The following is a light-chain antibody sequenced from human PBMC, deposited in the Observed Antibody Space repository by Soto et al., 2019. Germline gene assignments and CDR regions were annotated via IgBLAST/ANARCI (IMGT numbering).Light chain of an antibody. V-gene: IGKV3-20*01. CDR2: GAS. CDR3: QQYGSSPLT. Sequence: VLTQSPGTLSLSRGERATLSCKASQSLSSTYLAWYQQKPGQAPRLLIYGASNRATGIPDRFSGSGSGTDFTLTINRLEHEDFAVYYCQQYGSSPLTFGQGTKVDI. J-gene: IGKJ1*01. CDR1: QSLSSTY.